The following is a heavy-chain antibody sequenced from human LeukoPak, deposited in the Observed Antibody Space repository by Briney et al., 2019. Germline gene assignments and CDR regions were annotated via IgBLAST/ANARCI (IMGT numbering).Heavy chain of an antibody. CDR3: AKGTTVVTHYFDY. Sequence: AGGSLRLSCAASGFTFSNYAMTWVRQAPGKGLEWVSSISGSGGGTYYPDSVKGRFTISRDNSKNTLYLQMNSLGAEDTAVYYCAKGTTVVTHYFDYWGQGTLVTVSS. CDR1: GFTFSNYA. CDR2: ISGSGGGT. J-gene: IGHJ4*02. V-gene: IGHV3-23*01. D-gene: IGHD4-23*01.